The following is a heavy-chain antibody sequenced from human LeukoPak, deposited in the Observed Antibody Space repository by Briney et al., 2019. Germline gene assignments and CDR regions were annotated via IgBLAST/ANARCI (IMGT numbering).Heavy chain of an antibody. CDR3: AELGITMIGGV. Sequence: GGSLRLPCAASGFTFSSYTMNWVRQAPGKGLEWVSSISSASSYIYYADSVKGRFTISRDNAKNSLYLQMNSLRAEDTAVYYCAELGITMIGGVWGKGTTVTISS. V-gene: IGHV3-21*01. CDR1: GFTFSSYT. J-gene: IGHJ6*04. CDR2: ISSASSYI. D-gene: IGHD3-10*02.